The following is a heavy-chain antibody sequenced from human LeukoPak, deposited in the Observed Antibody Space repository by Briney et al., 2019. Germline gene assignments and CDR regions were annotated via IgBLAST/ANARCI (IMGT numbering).Heavy chain of an antibody. V-gene: IGHV3-21*01. CDR2: ISSSSSYI. Sequence: KPGGSLRLSCAASGFTFSSYSMNWVRQAPGKGLEWVSSISSSSSYIYYADSVKGRLTISRDNAKNSLYLQMNSLRAEDTAVYYCAREPRDYYYYMDVWGKGTTVTVSS. CDR1: GFTFSSYS. CDR3: AREPRDYYYYMDV. J-gene: IGHJ6*03.